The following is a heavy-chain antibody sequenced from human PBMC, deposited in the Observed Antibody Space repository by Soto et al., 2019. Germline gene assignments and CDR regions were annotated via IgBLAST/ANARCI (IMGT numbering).Heavy chain of an antibody. J-gene: IGHJ3*02. V-gene: IGHV3-53*04. CDR3: ARDRYSSGWLDAFDI. Sequence: EVQLVESGGGLVQPAGSLRLSCAASGFTVSSNYMSWVRQAPGKGLEWVSVIFTGGSTYYADSVKGRFTISRHSSKNTVYLQMNSLRAEDTAVYYCARDRYSSGWLDAFDIWGQGTMVTVSS. CDR2: IFTGGST. CDR1: GFTVSSNY. D-gene: IGHD6-19*01.